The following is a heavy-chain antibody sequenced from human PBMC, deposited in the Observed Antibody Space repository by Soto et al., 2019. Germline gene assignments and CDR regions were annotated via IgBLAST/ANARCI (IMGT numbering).Heavy chain of an antibody. J-gene: IGHJ3*02. D-gene: IGHD3-22*01. V-gene: IGHV4-30-4*01. CDR3: ASYEIPFDALGI. Sequence: SETLSLTCTVSGGSISSGDYYWSWIRQPPGKGLEWIGYIYYSGSTYYNPSLKSRVTISVDTSKNQFSLKLSSVTAADTAVYYCASYEIPFDALGIWGPGTMVTVS. CDR1: GGSISSGDYY. CDR2: IYYSGST.